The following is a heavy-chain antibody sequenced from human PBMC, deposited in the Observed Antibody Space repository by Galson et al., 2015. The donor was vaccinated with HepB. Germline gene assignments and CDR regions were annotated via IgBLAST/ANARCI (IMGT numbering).Heavy chain of an antibody. Sequence: SCKASGGTFSSYAISWVRQAPGQGLEWMGRIIPILGIANYAQKFQGRVTITADKSTSTAYMELSSLRSEDTAVYYSARAYCSSTSCYDDYYYYYGMDVWGQGTTVTVSS. CDR3: ARAYCSSTSCYDDYYYYYGMDV. V-gene: IGHV1-69*04. D-gene: IGHD2-2*01. CDR2: IIPILGIA. J-gene: IGHJ6*02. CDR1: GGTFSSYA.